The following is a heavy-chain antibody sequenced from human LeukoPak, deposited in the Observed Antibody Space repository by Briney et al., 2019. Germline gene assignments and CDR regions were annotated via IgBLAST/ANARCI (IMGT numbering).Heavy chain of an antibody. V-gene: IGHV3-30*04. CDR2: ISYDGNNK. Sequence: GGSLRLSCAASGFTFNSYAMHWVRQAPGKGLEWVAFISYDGNNKYHAKSVKGRFSISRDDSKNTLYLQMNSLRAEDTAVFYCARDFLDSSVDSWGQGTLVTVSS. J-gene: IGHJ4*02. CDR1: GFTFNSYA. D-gene: IGHD2-21*01. CDR3: ARDFLDSSVDS.